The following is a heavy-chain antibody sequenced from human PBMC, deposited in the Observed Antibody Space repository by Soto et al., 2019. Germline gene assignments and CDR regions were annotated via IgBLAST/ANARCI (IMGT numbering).Heavy chain of an antibody. CDR2: IYYSGST. D-gene: IGHD5-18*01. CDR3: ARGVPYSYGYVSWFDP. Sequence: SETLSLTCTVSGGSISSSSYYWGLIRQAPGKGLEWIGTIYYSGSTYYNPSLKSRVTISVDTSKNQFSLKLSSVTAADTALYYCARGVPYSYGYVSWFDPWGEGTLVT. J-gene: IGHJ5*02. CDR1: GGSISSSSYY. V-gene: IGHV4-39*01.